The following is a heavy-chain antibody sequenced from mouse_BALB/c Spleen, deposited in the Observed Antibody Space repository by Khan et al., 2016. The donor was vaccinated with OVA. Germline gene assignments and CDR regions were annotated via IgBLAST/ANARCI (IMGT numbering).Heavy chain of an antibody. CDR1: GFNIKDTY. V-gene: IGHV14-3*02. J-gene: IGHJ2*01. CDR2: IDPANGNT. Sequence: EVQLQQSGAELVKPGASVKLSCTPSGFNIKDTYMHWVKQRPEQGLEWIGRIDPANGNTKYDPKFQGKATITADTSSNTASLTLSSLTSEDTAVYYRAPIYYGNFIYFDYWGQGTTLTVSS. CDR3: APIYYGNFIYFDY. D-gene: IGHD2-1*01.